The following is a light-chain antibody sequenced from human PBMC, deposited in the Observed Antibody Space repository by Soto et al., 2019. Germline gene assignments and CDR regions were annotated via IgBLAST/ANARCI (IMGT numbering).Light chain of an antibody. CDR3: RGYGISPSA. J-gene: IGKJ5*01. CDR2: GAS. Sequence: GAASLSGRDKVAVGSRCTQTVFSNYIGWYQQKPGQAPRRLIFGASIRATGIPDRFIFCGAETGFTLTIGVLELLDIGVYYCRGYGISPSACGRGTRLEIK. CDR1: QTVFSNY. V-gene: IGKV3-20*01.